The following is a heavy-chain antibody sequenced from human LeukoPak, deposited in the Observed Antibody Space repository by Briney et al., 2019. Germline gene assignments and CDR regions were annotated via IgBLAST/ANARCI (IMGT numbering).Heavy chain of an antibody. CDR2: VYYVGST. Sequence: SETLSLTFTVSGASIRSHHWTWIRQPPGKGLDWIGNVYYVGSTSYSPSLKSRVTISLDTSKNQFSLEMNSVTAADTAVYYCARSGDSSAYYSFWGQGILVTVSS. J-gene: IGHJ4*02. CDR1: GASIRSHH. D-gene: IGHD3-22*01. CDR3: ARSGDSSAYYSF. V-gene: IGHV4-59*11.